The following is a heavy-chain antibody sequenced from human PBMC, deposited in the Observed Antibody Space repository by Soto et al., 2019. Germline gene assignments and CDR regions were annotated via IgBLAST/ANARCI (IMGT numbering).Heavy chain of an antibody. Sequence: EFQLVESGGGLVQPGGSLRLSCAASGFTFSTYNMVWVRQAPGKGLEWLSYIPTTSIPIYYVDSVKGRFTISRDNAKNSLYLQMNSLRAEDTAVYYCARYYDSSGPDLWGRGTRVTVSS. CDR2: IPTTSIPI. J-gene: IGHJ2*01. D-gene: IGHD3-22*01. CDR3: ARYYDSSGPDL. V-gene: IGHV3-48*01. CDR1: GFTFSTYN.